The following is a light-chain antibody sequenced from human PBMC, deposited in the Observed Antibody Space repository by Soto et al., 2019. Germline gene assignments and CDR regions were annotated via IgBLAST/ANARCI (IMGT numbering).Light chain of an antibody. CDR3: AAWDDSLNGYV. Sequence: QSVLTQPPSASGTPGQRVTISCSGSSSNIGSNTVNWYQQLPGPAPKLLIYSNNQRTSGVPDRFSGSKSGTSASLAISGLQSEDEADYYCAAWDDSLNGYVFGTGTKLTVL. CDR2: SNN. J-gene: IGLJ1*01. V-gene: IGLV1-44*01. CDR1: SSNIGSNT.